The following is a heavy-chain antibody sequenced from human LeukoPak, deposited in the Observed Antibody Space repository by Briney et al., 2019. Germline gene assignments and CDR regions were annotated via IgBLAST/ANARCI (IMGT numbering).Heavy chain of an antibody. D-gene: IGHD5-18*01. CDR3: ARHLSGVTGYSYGRGIDY. CDR2: IKQDGSEK. CDR1: GFTFSSYW. Sequence: GGSLRLSCAASGFTFSSYWMSWVRQAPGKGLEWVANIKQDGSEKYYVDSVKGRFTISRDNAKNSLYLQMNSLRAEDTAVYYCARHLSGVTGYSYGRGIDYWGQGTLVTVSS. V-gene: IGHV3-7*01. J-gene: IGHJ4*02.